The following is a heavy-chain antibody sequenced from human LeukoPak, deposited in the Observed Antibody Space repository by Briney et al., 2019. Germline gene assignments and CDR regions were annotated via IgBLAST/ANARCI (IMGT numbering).Heavy chain of an antibody. V-gene: IGHV1-18*01. Sequence: GASVKVSCKASGYTFTSYGISWVRQAPGQGLEWMGWISAYNGNTNYAQKLQGRVTMTTDTSTSTAYMELRSLRSDDTAVYYCARVEKQQLPPRWDHYNYMDVWGKGTTVTVSS. CDR2: ISAYNGNT. CDR3: ARVEKQQLPPRWDHYNYMDV. J-gene: IGHJ6*03. CDR1: GYTFTSYG. D-gene: IGHD6-13*01.